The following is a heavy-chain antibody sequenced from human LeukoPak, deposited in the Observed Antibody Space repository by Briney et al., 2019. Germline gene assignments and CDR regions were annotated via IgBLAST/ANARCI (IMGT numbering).Heavy chain of an antibody. CDR3: ARVKRARGLRYFDWLFPGEYLQH. CDR2: IIPIFGTA. V-gene: IGHV1-69*13. Sequence: SVKVSCKASGGTFSSYAISWVRQAPGQGLEWMGGIIPIFGTANYAQKFQGRVTITADESTSTAYMELSSLRSEDTAVYYCARVKRARGLRYFDWLFPGEYLQHWGQGTLVTVSS. CDR1: GGTFSSYA. J-gene: IGHJ1*01. D-gene: IGHD3-9*01.